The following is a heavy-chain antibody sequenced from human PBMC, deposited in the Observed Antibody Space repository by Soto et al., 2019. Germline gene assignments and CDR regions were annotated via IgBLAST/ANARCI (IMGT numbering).Heavy chain of an antibody. CDR1: GGTFSSYA. J-gene: IGHJ1*01. Sequence: QVQLVQSEAEVKKPGSSVKVSCKASGGTFSSYAISWVRQAPGQGLEWMGGIIPIFGTANYAQKFQGRVTITADESTSTAYMELSSLRSEDTAVYYCARDGVGLGYCSGGSCYTHFQHWGQGTLVTVSS. CDR2: IIPIFGTA. CDR3: ARDGVGLGYCSGGSCYTHFQH. V-gene: IGHV1-69*12. D-gene: IGHD2-15*01.